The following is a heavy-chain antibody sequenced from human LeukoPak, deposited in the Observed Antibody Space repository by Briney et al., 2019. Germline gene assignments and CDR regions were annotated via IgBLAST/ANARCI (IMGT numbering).Heavy chain of an antibody. D-gene: IGHD3-16*02. Sequence: ASVKVSCKASGFTFSSYAMSWVRQAPGKGLEWVSAISGSGGSTYYADSVKGRFTISRDNSRNTLYLQMNSLRAEDTAVYYCAKEFYDYVWGSYRWYFDYWDQGTLVTVSS. J-gene: IGHJ4*02. CDR2: ISGSGGST. CDR3: AKEFYDYVWGSYRWYFDY. V-gene: IGHV3-23*01. CDR1: GFTFSSYA.